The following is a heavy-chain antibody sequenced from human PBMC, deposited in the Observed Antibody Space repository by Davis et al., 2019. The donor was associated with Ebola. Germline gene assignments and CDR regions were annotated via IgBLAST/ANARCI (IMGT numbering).Heavy chain of an antibody. D-gene: IGHD3-16*01. CDR1: GFTFSGSA. CDR2: IRSKANSYAT. V-gene: IGHV3-73*01. CDR3: TRQTFYDAVWGSNRLFDY. J-gene: IGHJ4*02. Sequence: GESLKISCAASGFTFSGSAMHWVRQASGKGLEWVGRIRSKANSYATTYAASVKGRFTISRDDSKNTAYLQMNSLKTEDTAMYYCTRQTFYDAVWGSNRLFDYWGQGALVTVSS.